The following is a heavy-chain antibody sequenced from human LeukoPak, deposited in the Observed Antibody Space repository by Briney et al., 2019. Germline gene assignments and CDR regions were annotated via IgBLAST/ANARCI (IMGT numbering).Heavy chain of an antibody. D-gene: IGHD3-10*02. CDR1: GYPFTSYG. J-gene: IGHJ6*02. CDR2: ISAYNSIT. V-gene: IGHV1-18*01. CDR3: TRSLYVEGYGMDV. Sequence: ASVKACCTAAGYPFTSYGISSVREAPGHGREGMGWISAYNSITNYPQKLQGRVTMTTDTSTSTAYMELRSLRSEDTAVYYCTRSLYVEGYGMDVWGQGTTVTASS.